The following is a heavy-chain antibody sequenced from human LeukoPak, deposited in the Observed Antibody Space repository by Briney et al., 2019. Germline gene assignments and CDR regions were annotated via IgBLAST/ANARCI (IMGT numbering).Heavy chain of an antibody. D-gene: IGHD2-15*01. CDR3: ARGADGVSSNSRGWFDP. CDR2: INSDGINT. CDR1: GFTFSNYW. V-gene: IGHV3-74*01. J-gene: IGHJ5*02. Sequence: PGGSLRLSCAASGFTFSNYWIHWVRQAPGKGLVWVSRINSDGINTSYADSVKGRFTISRDNAKNTLYLQMNSLRAEDTAVYSGARGADGVSSNSRGWFDPWGQGTLVTVSS.